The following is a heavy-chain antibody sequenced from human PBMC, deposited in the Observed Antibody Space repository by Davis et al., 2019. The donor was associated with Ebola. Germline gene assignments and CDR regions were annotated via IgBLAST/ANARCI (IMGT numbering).Heavy chain of an antibody. Sequence: SVKSCKASGGTFSSYTITWVRQAPGQGLEWMGWVIPVFGTTNYAQKFQGRVTLTADESTSTAYMELTNLRSDDTAVYYCAREVGETKLDQWGQGTLVTVSS. CDR2: VIPVFGTT. CDR1: GGTFSSYT. D-gene: IGHD1-26*01. CDR3: AREVGETKLDQ. V-gene: IGHV1-69*13. J-gene: IGHJ4*02.